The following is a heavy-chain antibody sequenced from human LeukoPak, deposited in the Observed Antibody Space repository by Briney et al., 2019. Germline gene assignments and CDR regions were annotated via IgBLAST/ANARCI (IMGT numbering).Heavy chain of an antibody. J-gene: IGHJ4*02. D-gene: IGHD2-15*01. CDR2: MNPNSGNT. V-gene: IGHV1-8*01. CDR1: GYTFTSYD. CDR3: ARGRELDELLAHYYFDY. Sequence: ASVKVSCKASGYTFTSYDINWVRQATGQGLEWMGWMNPNSGNTGYAQKFQGRVTMTRNTSISTAYMELSSLRSEDTAVYYCARGRELDELLAHYYFDYWGQGTLATVSS.